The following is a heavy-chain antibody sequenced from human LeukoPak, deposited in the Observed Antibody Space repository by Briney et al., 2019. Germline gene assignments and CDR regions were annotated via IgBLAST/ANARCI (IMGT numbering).Heavy chain of an antibody. CDR2: ISYSGST. D-gene: IGHD3-22*01. J-gene: IGHJ5*02. Sequence: SETLSLTCTVSGGSISSYYWSWIRQPPGKGLEWIGYISYSGSTTCNPSLKSRVTISLDTSKNQFSLNLNSLTAADTAVYYCARGIGNSRGTRFDPWGQGTLVTVSS. CDR3: ARGIGNSRGTRFDP. CDR1: GGSISSYY. V-gene: IGHV4-59*01.